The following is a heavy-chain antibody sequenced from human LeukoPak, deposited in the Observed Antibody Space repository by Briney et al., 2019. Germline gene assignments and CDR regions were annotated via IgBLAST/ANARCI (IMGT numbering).Heavy chain of an antibody. V-gene: IGHV3-23*01. CDR3: AMPPDTTMVMVRDY. D-gene: IGHD5-18*01. J-gene: IGHJ4*02. Sequence: GGSLRLSCAASGFTFSSYAMSWVRQAPGKGLEWVSAISGSGGSTYYADSVKGRFTISRDNYKNTLYLQMNSLRAEDTAVSSCAMPPDTTMVMVRDYWGQGTLVTVSS. CDR1: GFTFSSYA. CDR2: ISGSGGST.